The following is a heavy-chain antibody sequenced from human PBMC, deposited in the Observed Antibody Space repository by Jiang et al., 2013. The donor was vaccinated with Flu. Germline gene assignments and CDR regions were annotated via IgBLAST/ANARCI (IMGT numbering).Heavy chain of an antibody. CDR1: GGSISTYY. CDR3: ARRVAMSSTRASDNWLDP. Sequence: ETLSLTCTVSGGSISTYYWNWIRQPPGKGLEWIGHIYYSGSTNYNPSLKSRVTISVDTSKNQFSLKLSSVTAADTAVYYCARRVAMSSTRASDNWLDPWGQGTLVTVSS. V-gene: IGHV4-59*08. CDR2: IYYSGST. D-gene: IGHD2-2*01. J-gene: IGHJ5*02.